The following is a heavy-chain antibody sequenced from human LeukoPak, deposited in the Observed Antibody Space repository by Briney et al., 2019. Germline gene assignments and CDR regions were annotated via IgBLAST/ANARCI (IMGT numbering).Heavy chain of an antibody. Sequence: ASVKVSCKASGYTFTSYGISWVRQAPGQGLEWMGWISAYNGNTNYARKLQGRVTMTTDTSTSTAYMELSSLRSEDTAVYYCARPLPGALLTFDYWGQGTLVTVSS. D-gene: IGHD3-10*01. CDR2: ISAYNGNT. V-gene: IGHV1-18*01. J-gene: IGHJ4*02. CDR3: ARPLPGALLTFDY. CDR1: GYTFTSYG.